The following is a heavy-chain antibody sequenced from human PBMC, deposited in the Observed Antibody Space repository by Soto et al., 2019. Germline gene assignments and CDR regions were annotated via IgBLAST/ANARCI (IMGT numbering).Heavy chain of an antibody. Sequence: SLRLSSAAPGFTFSSSAMSWVHQPTGKGVEWVSAISSSGGSTYYADSVKGRFTISRDNCKNTLYLQMNSLRAEDTAVYYCAKTLDCSGGSCFPYPFDDSGPGALVTLSS. CDR2: ISSSGGST. CDR3: AKTLDCSGGSCFPYPFDD. V-gene: IGHV3-23*01. J-gene: IGHJ4*02. D-gene: IGHD2-15*01. CDR1: GFTFSSSA.